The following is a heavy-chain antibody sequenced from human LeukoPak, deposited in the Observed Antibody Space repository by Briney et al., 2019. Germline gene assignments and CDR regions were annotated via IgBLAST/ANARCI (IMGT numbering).Heavy chain of an antibody. J-gene: IGHJ3*02. V-gene: IGHV3-53*01. CDR1: GFTVSSNY. CDR3: ARGDILTGYHHDAFDI. Sequence: GGSLRLSCAASGFTVSSNYISWVRQAPGKGLEWVSVIYSGGSTYYADSVKGRFTISRDNSKNTLYLQMNSLRAEDTAVYYCARGDILTGYHHDAFDIWGQGTMVTVSS. CDR2: IYSGGST. D-gene: IGHD3-9*01.